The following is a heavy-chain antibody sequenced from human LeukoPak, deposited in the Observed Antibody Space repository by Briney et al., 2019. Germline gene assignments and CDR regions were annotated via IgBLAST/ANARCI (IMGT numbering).Heavy chain of an antibody. Sequence: SETLSLTCTVSGGSISSSRYYWGWIRQPPGKGLEWIGGIHYSGNTYYNPSLKSRVTISIDTSKNQFSLKLSSVTAADTAVYYCARLGAGPTYYDFWSGYSSFYFDYWGQGTLVTVSS. D-gene: IGHD3-3*01. J-gene: IGHJ4*02. V-gene: IGHV4-39*01. CDR2: IHYSGNT. CDR3: ARLGAGPTYYDFWSGYSSFYFDY. CDR1: GGSISSSRYY.